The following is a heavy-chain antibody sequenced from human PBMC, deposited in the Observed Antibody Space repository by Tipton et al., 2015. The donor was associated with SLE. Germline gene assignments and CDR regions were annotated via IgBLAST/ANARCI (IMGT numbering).Heavy chain of an antibody. J-gene: IGHJ4*02. V-gene: IGHV4-34*01. CDR3: ARDDSGSFFDY. CDR2: INHSGST. CDR1: GFTFSSYE. Sequence: LRLSCAASGFTFSSYEMSWIRQPPGKGLEWIGEINHSGSTNYNPSLKSRVTISVDTSKNQFSLKLSSVTAADTAVYYCARDDSGSFFDYWGQGTLVTVSS. D-gene: IGHD1-26*01.